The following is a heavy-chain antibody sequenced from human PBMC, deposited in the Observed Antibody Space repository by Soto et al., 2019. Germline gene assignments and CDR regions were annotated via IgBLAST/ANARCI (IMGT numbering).Heavy chain of an antibody. V-gene: IGHV3-30*18. D-gene: IGHD1-1*01. CDR1: GFTFSSYG. J-gene: IGHJ4*02. Sequence: GGSLRLSCAASGFTFSSYGMHWVRQAPGKGLEWVAVISYDGSNKYYADSVKGRFTISRDNSKNTLYLQMNSLRAEDTAVYYCAKEYNWNDGRFDYWGQGTLVTVSS. CDR3: AKEYNWNDGRFDY. CDR2: ISYDGSNK.